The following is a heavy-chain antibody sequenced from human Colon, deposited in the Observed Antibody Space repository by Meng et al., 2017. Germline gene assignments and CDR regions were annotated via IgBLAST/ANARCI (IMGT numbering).Heavy chain of an antibody. CDR1: GASITKKNYY. D-gene: IGHD1-26*01. V-gene: IGHV4-39*07. CDR3: VSRIGGSSETDF. CDR2: IYYTEAT. J-gene: IGHJ1*01. Sequence: QLQLQDSGPGLVKPSETLSLSCTVSGASITKKNYYWVWIRQPPGKGLEWIGNIYYTEATYYNPSLKGRVTISLDTSKNQFSLNLNAVTAADTAVYYCVSRIGGSSETDFWGQGTLVTVSS.